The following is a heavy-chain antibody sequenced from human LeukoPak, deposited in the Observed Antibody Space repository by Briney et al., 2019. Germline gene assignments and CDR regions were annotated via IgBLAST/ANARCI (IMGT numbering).Heavy chain of an antibody. J-gene: IGHJ4*02. CDR1: GFTFSSYA. CDR2: ISYDGCNK. V-gene: IGHV3-30*04. CDR3: ARGETPIAAAGIRY. Sequence: GGSLRLSCAASGFTFSSYAMHWVRQAPGKGLEWVAVISYDGCNKYYADSVKGRFTISRDNSKNTLYLQMNSLRAEDTVVYYCARGETPIAAAGIRYWGQGTLVTVSS. D-gene: IGHD6-13*01.